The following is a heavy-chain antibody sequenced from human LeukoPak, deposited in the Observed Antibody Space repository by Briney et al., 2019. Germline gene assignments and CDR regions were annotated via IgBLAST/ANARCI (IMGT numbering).Heavy chain of an antibody. CDR2: IRYDGSNK. J-gene: IGHJ6*02. Sequence: GGSLRLSCAASGFTFSSYAMSWVRQAPGKGLEWVAFIRYDGSNKYYEDSVKGRLTISRDNAKNTLFLRMYSLRPEDTAVYYCVKEIRRNYFYGMDVWGQGTSVTVSS. CDR1: GFTFSSYA. V-gene: IGHV3-30*02. CDR3: VKEIRRNYFYGMDV.